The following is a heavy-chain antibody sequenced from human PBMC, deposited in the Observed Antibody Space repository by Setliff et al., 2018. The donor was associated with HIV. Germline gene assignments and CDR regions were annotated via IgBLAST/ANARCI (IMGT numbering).Heavy chain of an antibody. D-gene: IGHD1-1*01. Sequence: AGGSLRLSCAASGFTFSAYWMSWVRQAPGKGLERVANIKPDGSDKCYVDSVKGRFTISRDNAKNSVYLEMNSLRDEDTALYYCARVYTYTYDYWGQGTRVTVS. J-gene: IGHJ4*02. CDR2: IKPDGSDK. V-gene: IGHV3-7*01. CDR3: ARVYTYTYDY. CDR1: GFTFSAYW.